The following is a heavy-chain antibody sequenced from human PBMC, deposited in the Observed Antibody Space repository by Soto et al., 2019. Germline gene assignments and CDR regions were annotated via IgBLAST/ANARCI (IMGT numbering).Heavy chain of an antibody. D-gene: IGHD3-10*01. Sequence: EVQLVESGGGLVQPGGSLRLSCAASGFTFSNYWMHWVRQAPGKGLVWVSRINGDGTGTNYADSVKGQFTISRDNAKNTLYLQMNSLRAEDTAVYYCGRGASGSYRLAYWGQGTLVTVSS. CDR1: GFTFSNYW. CDR2: INGDGTGT. V-gene: IGHV3-74*01. J-gene: IGHJ4*02. CDR3: GRGASGSYRLAY.